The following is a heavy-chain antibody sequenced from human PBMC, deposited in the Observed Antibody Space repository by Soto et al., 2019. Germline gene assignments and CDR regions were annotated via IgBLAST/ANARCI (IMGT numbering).Heavy chain of an antibody. Sequence: PSETLSLTCAVYGGSFSGYYWSWIRQPPGKGLEWIGEINHSGSTNYNPSLKSRVTISVDTSKNQFSLKLSSVTAADTAVYYCARGSWDIVVVVASTSYYYYMDVWGKGTTVTVSS. CDR3: ARGSWDIVVVVASTSYYYYMDV. V-gene: IGHV4-34*01. D-gene: IGHD2-15*01. CDR1: GGSFSGYY. CDR2: INHSGST. J-gene: IGHJ6*03.